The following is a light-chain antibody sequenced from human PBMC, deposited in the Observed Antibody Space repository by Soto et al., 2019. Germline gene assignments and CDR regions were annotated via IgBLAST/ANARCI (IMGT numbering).Light chain of an antibody. CDR1: QSISSW. J-gene: IGKJ2*01. CDR2: KAS. CDR3: QQYNSYSPYT. V-gene: IGKV1-5*03. Sequence: DIQMTQSPSTLSASVGDRVTITCRASQSISSWLAWYQQKPGKAPKLLIYKASSLESGVPSRFSGSGSGREFTLTISNLQPDDCATYYCQQYNSYSPYTFGQGTKLEIK.